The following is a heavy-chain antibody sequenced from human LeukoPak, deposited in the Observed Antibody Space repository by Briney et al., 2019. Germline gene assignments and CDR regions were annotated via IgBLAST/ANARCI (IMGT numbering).Heavy chain of an antibody. CDR3: ARQTGDSSSWPDAFDI. J-gene: IGHJ3*02. D-gene: IGHD6-13*01. V-gene: IGHV4-59*01. CDR2: IYYSGST. Sequence: SETLSLTCTVSGGSISSYYWSWIRQPPGKGLEWIGYIYYSGSTNYNPSLKSRVTISVDTSKNQFSPKLSSVTAADTAVYYCARQTGDSSSWPDAFDIWGQGTMVTVSS. CDR1: GGSISSYY.